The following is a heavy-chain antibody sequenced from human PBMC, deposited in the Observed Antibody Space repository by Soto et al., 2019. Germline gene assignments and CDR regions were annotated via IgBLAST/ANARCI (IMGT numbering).Heavy chain of an antibody. Sequence: PSETLSLTCTVSGDSIRNYFWSWIRQPAGKGLEWIGRIYTSGSSNYNPSLKSRLTMSVDTSKNQVSLNLRSVTAADTAVYYCARDPGTSMIENYYNGMDVWGRGTTVTV. CDR2: IYTSGSS. CDR3: ARDPGTSMIENYYNGMDV. D-gene: IGHD3-16*01. J-gene: IGHJ6*02. CDR1: GDSIRNYF. V-gene: IGHV4-4*07.